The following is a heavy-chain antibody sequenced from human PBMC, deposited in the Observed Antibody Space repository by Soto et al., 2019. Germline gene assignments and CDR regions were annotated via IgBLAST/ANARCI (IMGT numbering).Heavy chain of an antibody. CDR2: ISYNGNT. Sequence: QLQLQESGPGLVKPSESLSLTCTVSGGSISSSSYYWGWIRQPPGKGLEWVGSISYNGNTYYNPSLKSRVTMSVDTSKNQFSLKLASVTAADTAVYFCARLWAAAYNWFDPWGQGTLVTVSS. CDR3: ARLWAAAYNWFDP. V-gene: IGHV4-39*01. D-gene: IGHD6-13*01. J-gene: IGHJ5*02. CDR1: GGSISSSSYY.